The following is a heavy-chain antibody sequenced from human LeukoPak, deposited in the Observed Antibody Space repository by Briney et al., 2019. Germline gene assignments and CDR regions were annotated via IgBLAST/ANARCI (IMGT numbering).Heavy chain of an antibody. Sequence: SETLSLTCTVSGGSISNYYWSWIRQPPGKGLEWIGYVYYSGSTNYNPSLKSRVTISVDTSKNQFSLKLSSVTAADTAIYYCARDFSSSSTVYYYYYMDVWGKGTTVTVSS. V-gene: IGHV4-59*12. D-gene: IGHD6-6*01. J-gene: IGHJ6*03. CDR1: GGSISNYY. CDR2: VYYSGST. CDR3: ARDFSSSSTVYYYYYMDV.